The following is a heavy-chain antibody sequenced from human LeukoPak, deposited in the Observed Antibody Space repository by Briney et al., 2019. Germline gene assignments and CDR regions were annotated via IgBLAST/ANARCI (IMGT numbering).Heavy chain of an antibody. Sequence: SQTLSLTCTVSGGSISSGGYYWSWIRQHPGKGLERIGYIYYSGSTNYNASLKSRVSMSVDTSKNQFSLKLSSVTAADTAVFYCARENSGSYREFDYWGQGTLVTVSS. V-gene: IGHV4-31*03. J-gene: IGHJ4*02. CDR3: ARENSGSYREFDY. D-gene: IGHD1-26*01. CDR1: GGSISSGGYY. CDR2: IYYSGST.